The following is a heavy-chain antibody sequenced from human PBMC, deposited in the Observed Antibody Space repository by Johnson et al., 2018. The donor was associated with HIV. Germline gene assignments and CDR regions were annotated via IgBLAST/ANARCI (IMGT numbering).Heavy chain of an antibody. Sequence: VQLVESGGGVVQPGQSLRLSCAASGLTFSSYGMHWVRQAPGKGLEWVSYISSSGSTKYYADSVKGRFSISRDNTKHSLYLQMNSLRAEDTALYYCARDRGYGDAFDIWGQVTMVTVSS. J-gene: IGHJ3*02. V-gene: IGHV3-48*04. CDR1: GLTFSSYG. CDR3: ARDRGYGDAFDI. D-gene: IGHD3-16*01. CDR2: ISSSGSTK.